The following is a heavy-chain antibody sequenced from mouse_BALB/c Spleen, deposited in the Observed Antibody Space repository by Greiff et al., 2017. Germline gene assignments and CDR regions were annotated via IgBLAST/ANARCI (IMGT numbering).Heavy chain of an antibody. D-gene: IGHD2-14*01. V-gene: IGHV5-17*02. CDR2: ISSGSSTI. CDR1: GFTFSSFG. CDR3: ARGVLYFDY. J-gene: IGHJ2*01. Sequence: EVQRVESGGGLVQPGGSRKLSCAASGFTFSSFGMHWVRQAPEKGLEWVAYISSGSSTIYYADTVKGRFTISRDNPKNTLFLQMTSLGSEDTAMYYCARGVLYFDYWGQGTTLTVSS.